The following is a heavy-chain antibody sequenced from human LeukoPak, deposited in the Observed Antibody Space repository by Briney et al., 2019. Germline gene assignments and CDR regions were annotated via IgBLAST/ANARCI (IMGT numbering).Heavy chain of an antibody. Sequence: GGSLRLSCTASGFTFDDYGFHWVRQAPGKGLEWVSSISRSSGTIRYADSVKGRFTVSRDNAKNSLYLQMNNLRIDDTALYYCSRDGSSTPPYYFDNWGQGTLVTVSS. CDR2: ISRSSGTI. CDR3: SRDGSSTPPYYFDN. J-gene: IGHJ4*02. CDR1: GFTFDDYG. V-gene: IGHV3-9*01. D-gene: IGHD2-2*01.